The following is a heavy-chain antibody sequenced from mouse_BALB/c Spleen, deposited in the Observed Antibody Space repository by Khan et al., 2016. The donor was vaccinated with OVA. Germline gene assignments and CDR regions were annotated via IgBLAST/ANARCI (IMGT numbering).Heavy chain of an antibody. D-gene: IGHD2-14*01. V-gene: IGHV1-4*01. CDR1: GYTFTSYT. Sequence: QVQLKQSGAELARPGASVKMSCKASGYTFTSYTIHWIKKRPGQGLEWIGYINPSNGYTNSNQKFKDKATLPTDKSSTTAYLQLSSLTSDDSAVYNCVRDGAYHRNDGWFAYWGQGTLVTVSA. CDR3: VRDGAYHRNDGWFAY. CDR2: INPSNGYT. J-gene: IGHJ3*01.